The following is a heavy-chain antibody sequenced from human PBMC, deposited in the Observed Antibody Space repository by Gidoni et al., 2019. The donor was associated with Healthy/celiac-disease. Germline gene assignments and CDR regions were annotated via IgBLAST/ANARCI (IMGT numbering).Heavy chain of an antibody. D-gene: IGHD4-17*01. CDR3: ARDYGGNSVPCDY. CDR1: GFTFSSYS. Sequence: EVQLVESGGGLVKPGGSLRLSCAASGFTFSSYSMNWVRQAPGKGLEWVSSISSSSSYIYYADSVKGRFTISRDNAKNSLYLQMNSLRAEDTAVYYCARDYGGNSVPCDYWGQGTLVTVSS. V-gene: IGHV3-21*01. CDR2: ISSSSSYI. J-gene: IGHJ4*02.